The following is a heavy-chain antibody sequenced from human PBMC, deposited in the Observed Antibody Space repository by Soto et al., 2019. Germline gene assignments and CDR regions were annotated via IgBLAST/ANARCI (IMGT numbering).Heavy chain of an antibody. Sequence: GGSLRLSXAASGFTFSSYAMHWVRQAPGKGLEWVAVISYDGSNKYYADSVKGRSTISRDNSKNTLYLQMNSLRAEDTAVYYCARESVAGAIDYWGQGTLVTVSS. J-gene: IGHJ4*02. CDR1: GFTFSSYA. CDR2: ISYDGSNK. D-gene: IGHD6-19*01. CDR3: ARESVAGAIDY. V-gene: IGHV3-30-3*01.